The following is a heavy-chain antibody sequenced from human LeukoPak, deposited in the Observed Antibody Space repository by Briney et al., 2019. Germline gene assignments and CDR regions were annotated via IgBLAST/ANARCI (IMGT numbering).Heavy chain of an antibody. CDR1: GGSISSYY. D-gene: IGHD2-15*01. CDR2: IYYSGST. V-gene: IGHV4-59*01. Sequence: PSETLSLTCTVSGGSISSYYWSWIRQPPGKGLEWIGYIYYSGSTNYNPSLKSRVTISVDTSKNQFSLKLSSVTAADTAVYYCARSGYCSGGSCYPAYFDYWGQGTLVTVSS. CDR3: ARSGYCSGGSCYPAYFDY. J-gene: IGHJ4*02.